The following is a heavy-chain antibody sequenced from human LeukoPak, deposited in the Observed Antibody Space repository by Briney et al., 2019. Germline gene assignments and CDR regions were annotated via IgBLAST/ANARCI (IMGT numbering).Heavy chain of an antibody. J-gene: IGHJ4*02. CDR2: IYYSGST. CDR1: GGSISSYY. Sequence: KASETLSLTCTVSGGSISSYYWSWIRQPPGKGLEWIGYIYYSGSTNYNPSLKSRVTISVDTSKNQFSLKLSSVTAADTAVYYCARASIVVVPAAIRPPRVFDYWGQGTLVTVSS. CDR3: ARASIVVVPAAIRPPRVFDY. V-gene: IGHV4-59*01. D-gene: IGHD2-2*01.